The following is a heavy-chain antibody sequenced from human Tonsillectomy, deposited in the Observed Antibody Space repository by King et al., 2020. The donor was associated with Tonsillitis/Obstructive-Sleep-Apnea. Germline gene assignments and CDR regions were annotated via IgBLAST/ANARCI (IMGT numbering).Heavy chain of an antibody. Sequence: QLVQSGGGVVQPGRSLRLSCAASGFTFSSYAMHWVRQAPGKGLEWVTVISYDGSHKYYADSVKGRFTISRDNSKNTLYLQMNSLRPEDTAVYYCARAPGIAASNINCYFGMDVWGQGTTVTVSS. CDR3: ARAPGIAASNINCYFGMDV. V-gene: IGHV3-30*04. CDR2: ISYDGSHK. D-gene: IGHD6-13*01. CDR1: GFTFSSYA. J-gene: IGHJ6*02.